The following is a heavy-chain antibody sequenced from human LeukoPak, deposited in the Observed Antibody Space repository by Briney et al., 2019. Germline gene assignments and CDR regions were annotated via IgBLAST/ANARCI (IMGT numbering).Heavy chain of an antibody. J-gene: IGHJ4*02. D-gene: IGHD5-24*01. CDR3: ARDTGWLQFPSDFDY. Sequence: PGGSLRLSCAASGFTFSSYSMNWVRQAPGKGLEGVSSISSSSSYIYYADSVKGRFTISRDNAKNSLYLQMNSLRAEDTAVYYCARDTGWLQFPSDFDYWGQGTLVTVSS. CDR2: ISSSSSYI. V-gene: IGHV3-21*01. CDR1: GFTFSSYS.